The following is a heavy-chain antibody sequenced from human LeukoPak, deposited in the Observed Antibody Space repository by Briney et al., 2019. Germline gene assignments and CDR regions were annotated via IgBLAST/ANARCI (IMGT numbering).Heavy chain of an antibody. CDR2: ISGTGGAT. J-gene: IGHJ5*01. Sequence: GGSLRLSCVPSGFSFGNYAVRWVRQAPGKGLQWVSQISGTGGATWYAGFARDRFTIPRDNSKKTLYLQMSGLRVEDTAMYYCVKDPRDTYGTNWFVSWGQGTLLIVSS. CDR3: VKDPRDTYGTNWFVS. D-gene: IGHD2-21*01. CDR1: GFSFGNYA. V-gene: IGHV3-23*01.